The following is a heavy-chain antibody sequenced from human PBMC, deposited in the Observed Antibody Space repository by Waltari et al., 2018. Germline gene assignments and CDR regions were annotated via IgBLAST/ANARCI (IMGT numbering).Heavy chain of an antibody. V-gene: IGHV1-69*05. CDR1: FSSYA. CDR3: AREGAVAGHPLDY. J-gene: IGHJ4*02. D-gene: IGHD6-19*01. Sequence: FSSYAISWVRQAPGQGLEWMGGIIPIFGTANYAQKFQGRVTITTDESTSTAYMELSSLRSEDTAVYYCAREGAVAGHPLDYWGQGTLVTVSS. CDR2: IIPIFGTA.